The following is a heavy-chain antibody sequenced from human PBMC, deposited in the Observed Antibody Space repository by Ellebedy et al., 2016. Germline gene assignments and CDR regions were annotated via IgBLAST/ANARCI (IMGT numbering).Heavy chain of an antibody. V-gene: IGHV4-34*01. CDR2: INHSGST. Sequence: SETLSLTXAVYGGSFSGYYWSWIRQPPGKGLEWIGEINHSGSTNYNPSLKSRVTISVDTSKNQFSLKLSSVTAADTAVYYCARGIRYSSGWNCPYWGQGTLVTVSS. D-gene: IGHD6-19*01. CDR3: ARGIRYSSGWNCPY. J-gene: IGHJ4*02. CDR1: GGSFSGYY.